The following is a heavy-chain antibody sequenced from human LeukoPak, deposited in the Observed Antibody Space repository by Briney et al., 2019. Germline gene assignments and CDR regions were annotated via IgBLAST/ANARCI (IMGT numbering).Heavy chain of an antibody. CDR2: IYYSGST. CDR3: ARGRDGYNWHFDY. J-gene: IGHJ4*02. CDR1: GGSISSYY. D-gene: IGHD5-24*01. V-gene: IGHV4-59*01. Sequence: PSETLSLTCTVSGGSISSYYWSWIRQPPGKGLEWIGYIYYSGSTNYNPSLKSRVTISVDTSKNQFSLKLSSVTAADTAVYYCARGRDGYNWHFDYWGQGTLVTVSS.